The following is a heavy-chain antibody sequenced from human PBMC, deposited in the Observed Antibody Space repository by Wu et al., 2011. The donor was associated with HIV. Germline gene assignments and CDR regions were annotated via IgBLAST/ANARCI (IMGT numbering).Heavy chain of an antibody. D-gene: IGHD2-21*02. J-gene: IGHJ3*02. V-gene: IGHV1-2*02. CDR2: INPNFGGT. CDR3: ARERCPSNKDCFGTFDI. Sequence: QVQLVQSGAEVKKPGTSVKVSCKAAGGNFSSYSITWVRQAPGQGLEWMGWINPNFGGTNYAQKFQGRVTMTRDTSISTVYLQLSGLRSDDTAVYYCARERCPSNKDCFGTFDIWGQGTKVTVSS. CDR1: GGNFSSYS.